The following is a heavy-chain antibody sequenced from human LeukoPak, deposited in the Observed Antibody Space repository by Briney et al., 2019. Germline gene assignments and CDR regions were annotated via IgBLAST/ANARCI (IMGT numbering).Heavy chain of an antibody. Sequence: PSETLSLTCAVSGGSISSGGYSWSWIRQPPGKGLEWIGYIYYSGSTYYNPSLKSRVTISVDTSKNQFSLKLSSVTAADTAVYYCAGEGCSGGSCYSPTRQNRPFDSWGQGALVTVSS. CDR2: IYYSGST. D-gene: IGHD2-15*01. CDR3: AGEGCSGGSCYSPTRQNRPFDS. V-gene: IGHV4-30-4*07. CDR1: GGSISSGGYS. J-gene: IGHJ4*02.